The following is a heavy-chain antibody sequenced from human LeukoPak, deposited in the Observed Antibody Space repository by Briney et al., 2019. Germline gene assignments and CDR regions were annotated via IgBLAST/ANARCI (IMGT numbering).Heavy chain of an antibody. CDR3: ARDPGPSGIAVARYYYGTDV. D-gene: IGHD6-19*01. CDR2: INSDGSST. J-gene: IGHJ6*02. CDR1: GFTFSSYW. Sequence: PAGSLTLSCAASGFTFSSYWRHWVRHAPGKGLVWVSRINSDGSSTTYADSVKGRSTISRGNAKNTLYLQMNSLRADDTAVYYCARDPGPSGIAVARYYYGTDVWGQGTTVTVSS. V-gene: IGHV3-74*01.